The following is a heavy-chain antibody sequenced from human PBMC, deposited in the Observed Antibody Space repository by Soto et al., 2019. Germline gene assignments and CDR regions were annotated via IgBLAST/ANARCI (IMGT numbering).Heavy chain of an antibody. D-gene: IGHD3-3*01. CDR3: AREKYYGGRVIGSLDP. CDR2: VSSEGGTQ. J-gene: IGHJ2*01. CDR1: GFIFSTYA. V-gene: IGHV3-30-3*01. Sequence: QVQLVESGGGVVQPERSLRLSCTASGFIFSTYAMQWVRQAPGKGLEWVAVVSSEGGTQFYADSVKGRFTNSRDNSKNSLYLQMSNLTTEDAAIYYCAREKYYGGRVIGSLDPWGRGTLVSVSS.